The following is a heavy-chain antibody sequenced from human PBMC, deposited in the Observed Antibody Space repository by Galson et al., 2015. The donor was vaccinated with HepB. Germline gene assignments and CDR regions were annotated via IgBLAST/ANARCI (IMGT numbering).Heavy chain of an antibody. CDR3: ARDGGYDILTGWFDP. CDR1: GGSISSYY. Sequence: TCTVSGGSISSYYWSWIRQPPGKGLEWIGYIYYSGSANYNPSLKSRVTISVDTSKNQFSLKLSSVTAADTAVYYCARDGGYDILTGWFDPWGQGTLVTVSS. CDR2: IYYSGSA. J-gene: IGHJ5*02. D-gene: IGHD3-9*01. V-gene: IGHV4-59*01.